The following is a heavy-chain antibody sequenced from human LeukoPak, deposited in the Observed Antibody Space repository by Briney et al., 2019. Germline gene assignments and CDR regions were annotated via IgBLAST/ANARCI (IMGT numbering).Heavy chain of an antibody. Sequence: GGSLRLSCAASGFTFSSFAMSWVRQAPGKGLEWVSGISGSGSTTYYADSVKGRFTISRDNSKNTLYLQMNSLRAEDTAVYYCAKDAWKRFDYWGHGTLVTVSS. D-gene: IGHD1-1*01. J-gene: IGHJ4*01. V-gene: IGHV3-23*01. CDR2: ISGSGSTT. CDR1: GFTFSSFA. CDR3: AKDAWKRFDY.